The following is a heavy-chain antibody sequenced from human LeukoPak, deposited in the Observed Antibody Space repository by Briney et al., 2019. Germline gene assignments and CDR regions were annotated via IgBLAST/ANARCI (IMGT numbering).Heavy chain of an antibody. D-gene: IGHD3-9*01. J-gene: IGHJ4*02. CDR2: INHSGST. V-gene: IGHV4-34*01. Sequence: SETLSLTCAVYGGSFSGYYWSWIRQPPGKGLEWIGEINHSGSTNYNPSLKSRVTISVDTSKNQFSLKLSSVTAADTAVYYCARGDDILTGYYPYWGQGTLVTVSS. CDR1: GGSFSGYY. CDR3: ARGDDILTGYYPY.